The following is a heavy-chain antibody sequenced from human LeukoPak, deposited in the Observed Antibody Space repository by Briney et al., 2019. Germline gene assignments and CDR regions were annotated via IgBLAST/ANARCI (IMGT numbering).Heavy chain of an antibody. CDR1: GFTVSSNY. CDR2: IYSGGST. D-gene: IGHD3-10*01. CDR3: ARDRENWRGLCVGELGH. V-gene: IGHV3-66*01. J-gene: IGHJ4*02. Sequence: PGGSLRLSCAASGFTVSSNYMSWVRQAPGKGLEWVSVIYSGGSTYYADSVKGRFTISRDNSKNTLYLQMNSLRAEDTAVYYCARDRENWRGLCVGELGHWGQGTLVTVSS.